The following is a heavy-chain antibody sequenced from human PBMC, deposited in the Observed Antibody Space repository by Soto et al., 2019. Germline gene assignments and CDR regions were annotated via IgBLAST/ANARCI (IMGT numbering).Heavy chain of an antibody. J-gene: IGHJ6*03. Sequence: GGSLRLSCAASGFTFSSYAMSWVRQAPGKGLEWVSAISGSGGSTYYADSVKGRFTISRDNSKNTLYLQMNSLRAEDKAVYYCAKRTGDYTYYYYYYYYMDVWGKGTTVTVSS. CDR3: AKRTGDYTYYYYYYYYMDV. CDR1: GFTFSSYA. V-gene: IGHV3-23*01. CDR2: ISGSGGST. D-gene: IGHD4-17*01.